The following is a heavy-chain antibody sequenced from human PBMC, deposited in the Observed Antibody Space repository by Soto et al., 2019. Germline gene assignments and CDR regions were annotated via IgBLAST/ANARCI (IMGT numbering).Heavy chain of an antibody. D-gene: IGHD5-12*01. CDR3: ARGSWDDVSGHYYMDV. CDR2: TYYKSKWFN. Sequence: PSGTLSLTCAISGDSVSSNSAGWNWVRQTPSRGLEWLGRTYYKSKWFNNYAVSVKSRITINPDTSQNQFSLHLDSVTPEDTAVYFCARGSWDDVSGHYYMDVWGKGTTVTVSS. V-gene: IGHV6-1*01. CDR1: GDSVSSNSAG. J-gene: IGHJ6*03.